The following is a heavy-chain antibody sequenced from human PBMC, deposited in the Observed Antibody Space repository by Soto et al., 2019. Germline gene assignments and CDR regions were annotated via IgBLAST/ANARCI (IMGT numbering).Heavy chain of an antibody. CDR1: GFTFSSYG. CDR3: ARDPGEYSSGWPTNYYYGMDV. J-gene: IGHJ6*02. CDR2: IWYDGSNK. Sequence: PGGSLRLSCAASGFTFSSYGMHWVRQAPGKGLEWVAVIWYDGSNKYYADSVKGRFTISRDNSKNTLYLQMNSLRAEDTAVYYCARDPGEYSSGWPTNYYYGMDVWGQGTTVTVSS. D-gene: IGHD6-19*01. V-gene: IGHV3-33*01.